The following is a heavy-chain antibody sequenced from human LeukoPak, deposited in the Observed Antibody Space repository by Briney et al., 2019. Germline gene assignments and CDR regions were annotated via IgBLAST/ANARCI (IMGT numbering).Heavy chain of an antibody. D-gene: IGHD6-6*01. J-gene: IGHJ1*01. CDR2: IYTSGST. Sequence: SETRSLTCTVSGGSISSGSYYWSWIRQPAGKGLEWIGRIYTSGSTNYNPSLKSRVTISVDTSKNQFSLKLSSVTAADTAVYYCARDSSSSGYFQHWGQGTLVTVSS. CDR3: ARDSSSSGYFQH. CDR1: GGSISSGSYY. V-gene: IGHV4-61*02.